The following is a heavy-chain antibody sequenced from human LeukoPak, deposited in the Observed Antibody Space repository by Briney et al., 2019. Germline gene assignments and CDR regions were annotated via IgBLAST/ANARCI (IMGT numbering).Heavy chain of an antibody. J-gene: IGHJ4*02. Sequence: GGSLRLSCAASGFTFSSYAMSWVRQAPGQGLEWVANIKEDGSEKYYVDSVKGRFTISRDNAKNSVYLQMNSLRVEDTAVYYCARRPFGADYWGQGTLVTVSS. CDR1: GFTFSSYA. V-gene: IGHV3-7*01. CDR3: ARRPFGADY. CDR2: IKEDGSEK. D-gene: IGHD3-10*01.